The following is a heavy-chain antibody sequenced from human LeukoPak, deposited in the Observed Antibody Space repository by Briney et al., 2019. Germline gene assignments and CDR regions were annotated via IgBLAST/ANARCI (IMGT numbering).Heavy chain of an antibody. CDR3: AKDRYSSNWYYFDY. V-gene: IGHV3-7*03. CDR1: GFTFSSYS. D-gene: IGHD6-13*01. J-gene: IGHJ4*02. CDR2: IKQDGTVK. Sequence: GGSLRLSCAASGFTFSSYSMNWVRQAPGKGLEWVANIKQDGTVKYYVDSVKGRFTISRDNAKNSLYLQMNSLRAEDTALYYCAKDRYSSNWYYFDYWGQGTLVTVSS.